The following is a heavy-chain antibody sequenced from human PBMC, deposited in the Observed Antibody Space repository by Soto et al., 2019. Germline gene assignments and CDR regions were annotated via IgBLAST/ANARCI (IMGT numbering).Heavy chain of an antibody. CDR3: ARDRRCTNGVCPYYMDV. CDR1: GFTFSSYD. V-gene: IGHV3-13*01. J-gene: IGHJ6*03. CDR2: IGTAGDT. D-gene: IGHD2-8*01. Sequence: GGSLRLSCAASGFTFSSYDMHWVRQATGKGLEWVSAIGTAGDTYYPGSVKGRFTISRENAKNSLYLQMNSLRAGDTAVYYCARDRRCTNGVCPYYMDVWGKGTTVTVS.